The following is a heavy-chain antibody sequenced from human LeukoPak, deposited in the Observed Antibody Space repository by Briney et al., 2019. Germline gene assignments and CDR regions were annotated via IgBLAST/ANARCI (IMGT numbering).Heavy chain of an antibody. V-gene: IGHV1-69*13. Sequence: SVKVSCKASGRTFSSYAISWVRQAPGQGLEWMGGIIPIFGTANYAQKFQGRVTITADESTSTAYTELSSLRSEDTAVYYCASSYRTGGFDPWGQGTLVTVSS. J-gene: IGHJ5*02. D-gene: IGHD2-8*02. CDR1: GRTFSSYA. CDR3: ASSYRTGGFDP. CDR2: IIPIFGTA.